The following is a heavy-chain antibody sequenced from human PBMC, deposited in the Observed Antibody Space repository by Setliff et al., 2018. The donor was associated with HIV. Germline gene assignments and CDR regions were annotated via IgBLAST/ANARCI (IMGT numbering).Heavy chain of an antibody. CDR1: GGSISSSSYY. CDR2: MYYSGRT. Sequence: PSETLSLTCTVSGGSISSSSYYWAWIRQPPGKGLGWIGSMYYSGRTYYNPSFKSRVTISADTSKNQVSLKLKAVTAADTAVYYCARHRGARSGLYAVAQYFKYWGQGTLVTVSS. CDR3: ARHRGARSGLYAVAQYFKY. J-gene: IGHJ1*01. V-gene: IGHV4-39*01. D-gene: IGHD6-19*01.